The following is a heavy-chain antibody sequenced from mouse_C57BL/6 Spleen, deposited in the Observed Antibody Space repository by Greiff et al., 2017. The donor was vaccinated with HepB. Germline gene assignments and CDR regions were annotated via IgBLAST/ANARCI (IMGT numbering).Heavy chain of an antibody. Sequence: EVQLQQSGAELVRPGASVKLSCTASGFNIKDYYMHWVKQRPEQGLEWIGRIDPEDGDTEYAPKFQGKATMTADTSSNTAYLQRSSLTSEDTAVYYCTKGLLPYAMDYWGQGTSVTVSS. CDR1: GFNIKDYY. CDR3: TKGLLPYAMDY. V-gene: IGHV14-1*01. CDR2: IDPEDGDT. J-gene: IGHJ4*01. D-gene: IGHD2-3*01.